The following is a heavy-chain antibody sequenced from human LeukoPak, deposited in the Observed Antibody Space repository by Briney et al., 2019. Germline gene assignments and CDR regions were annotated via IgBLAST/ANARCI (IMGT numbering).Heavy chain of an antibody. V-gene: IGHV1-18*01. CDR3: ARGGSYTYNSFFEDY. CDR1: GYTFTSYG. CDR2: ISAYNGNT. Sequence: ASVKVSCKASGYTFTSYGISWVRQAPGQGLEWMGWISAYNGNTNYAQKLQGRVTMTTDTSTSTVYMELRSLRSDDTAVYYRARGGSYTYNSFFEDYWGQGTLVTVSS. J-gene: IGHJ4*02. D-gene: IGHD1-26*01.